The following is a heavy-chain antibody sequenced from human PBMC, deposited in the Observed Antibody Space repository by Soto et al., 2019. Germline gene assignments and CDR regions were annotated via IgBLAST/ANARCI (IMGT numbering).Heavy chain of an antibody. CDR1: GFTFSSYA. D-gene: IGHD6-13*01. Sequence: EVQLLESGGGLVQPGGSLRLSCAASGFTFSSYAMSWVRQAPGKGLEWVSAISGSGGSTYYADSVKGRFTISRDNSKNTLYLQMNSLRAEDTSVYYCAKAIAAAGLPFDYWGQGTLVTVSS. CDR2: ISGSGGST. J-gene: IGHJ4*02. V-gene: IGHV3-23*01. CDR3: AKAIAAAGLPFDY.